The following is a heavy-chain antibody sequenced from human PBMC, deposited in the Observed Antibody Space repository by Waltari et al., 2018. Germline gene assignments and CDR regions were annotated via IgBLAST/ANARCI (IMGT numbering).Heavy chain of an antibody. V-gene: IGHV3-15*01. J-gene: IGHJ4*02. CDR3: TTSGGLRRGFGY. D-gene: IGHD6-19*01. Sequence: EVQLVESGGGLVKPGGSLRLSCAASGFTFSNDWMSWVRQAPGKGLEWVWRSKSKTDGRTTDYAAPVKGRFTISRDDSKNTLYLQRNSLKTEDTAVYYCTTSGGLRRGFGYWGQGTLVTVSS. CDR1: GFTFSNDW. CDR2: SKSKTDGRTT.